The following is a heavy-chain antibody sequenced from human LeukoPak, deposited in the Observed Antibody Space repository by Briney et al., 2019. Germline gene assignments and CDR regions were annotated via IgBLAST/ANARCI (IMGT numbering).Heavy chain of an antibody. CDR1: AFIFSGHW. Sequence: GGSLRLSCEGSAFIFSGHWMNWVRQTPGKGLEWVASIKEDGSERQYVDSVKGRFIISRDNSKNTLYLQMNSLRAEDTAVYYCASDSRDGYNEPFFWGQGTLVTVSS. D-gene: IGHD5-24*01. J-gene: IGHJ4*02. CDR3: ASDSRDGYNEPFF. V-gene: IGHV3-7*01. CDR2: IKEDGSER.